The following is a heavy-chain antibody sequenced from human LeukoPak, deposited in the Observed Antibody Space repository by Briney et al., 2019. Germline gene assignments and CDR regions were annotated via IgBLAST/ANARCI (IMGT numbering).Heavy chain of an antibody. J-gene: IGHJ4*02. V-gene: IGHV3-7*05. CDR2: INEDGSDK. CDR1: GFTFSSSW. D-gene: IGHD5/OR15-5a*01. Sequence: GGSLRLSCAASGFTFSSSWMTWVRQAPGKGLEWVAHINEDGSDKYYVDSVTGRFSISRDNTKNSLYLQMSSLRAEDTAVYYCAASRVWGQGTLVTVSS. CDR3: AASRV.